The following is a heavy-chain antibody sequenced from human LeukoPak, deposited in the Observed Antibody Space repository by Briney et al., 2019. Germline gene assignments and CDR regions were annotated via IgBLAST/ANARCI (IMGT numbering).Heavy chain of an antibody. D-gene: IGHD2-8*02. V-gene: IGHV3-7*03. CDR3: ARPKNRENYWCAFDI. CDR1: GFTFSDYW. J-gene: IGHJ3*02. Sequence: PGGSLRLSCVASGFTFSDYWMTWVRQAPGTGLEWVANIKQDGNEKYYVDSVKGRFTISRDNAKNSLHLQMDNLRAEDTAVYYCARPKNRENYWCAFDIWGQGTMVTVSS. CDR2: IKQDGNEK.